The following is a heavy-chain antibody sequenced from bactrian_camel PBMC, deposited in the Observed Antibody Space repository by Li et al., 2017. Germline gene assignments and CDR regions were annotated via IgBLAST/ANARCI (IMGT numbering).Heavy chain of an antibody. CDR1: GFTFSSYW. CDR3: AADFPGSGPKRSAAKFGRQPIAVAVVGIRRITT. V-gene: IGHV3S25*01. D-gene: IGHD6*01. J-gene: IGHJ4*01. Sequence: QLQLVESGGGLVQPGGSLRLSCAASGFTFSSYWMYWVRQAPGKGLEWVSAINSGGGSTYYADSVKGRFTISRDNAKNTLYLQMNTLKPEDTAMYYCAADFPGSGPKRSAAKFGRQPIAVAVVGIRRITTGARGPRSPSP. CDR2: INSGGGST.